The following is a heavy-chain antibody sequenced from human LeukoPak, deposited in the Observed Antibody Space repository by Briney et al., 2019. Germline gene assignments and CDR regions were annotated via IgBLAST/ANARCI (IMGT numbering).Heavy chain of an antibody. CDR3: ARAGGGYSHGWGAFDI. J-gene: IGHJ3*02. CDR1: GYTFTDYY. D-gene: IGHD5-18*01. V-gene: IGHV1-2*02. CDR2: INPDSGGT. Sequence: GASVKVSCKASGYTFTDYYMHWVRQAPGQGFEWMGWINPDSGGTSYGQKFQGRVTMTRDTSITTAYMELSRLRSDDTAVYYCARAGGGYSHGWGAFDIWGQGTMVTVSS.